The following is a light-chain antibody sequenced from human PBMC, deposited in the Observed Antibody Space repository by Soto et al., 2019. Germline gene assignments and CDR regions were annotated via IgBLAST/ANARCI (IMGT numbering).Light chain of an antibody. V-gene: IGLV2-14*03. CDR1: SSDVGCYKY. Sequence: QSALTQPASVSGSPGQSITISCTGASSDVGCYKYVSWYQHHPGKAPKLLIYDVTIRPSGVSDRFSGSKSGNTASLTISGLQAEDESTYYCSSYTSTSTLVVFGGGTKLTVL. CDR2: DVT. J-gene: IGLJ2*01. CDR3: SSYTSTSTLVV.